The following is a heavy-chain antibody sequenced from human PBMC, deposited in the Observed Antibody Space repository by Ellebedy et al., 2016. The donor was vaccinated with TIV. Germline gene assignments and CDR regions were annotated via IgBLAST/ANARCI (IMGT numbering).Heavy chain of an antibody. CDR2: IYHSGYT. CDR3: TRDKGATAFDI. Sequence: MPSETLSLTCTVSGYSISSGYFWVWIRQPPGKGLEWIGSIYHSGYTYCNPSLKSRVTVLVDTSKNQFSLKLSSVTAAATALYYCTRDKGATAFDIWGQGTMVTVSS. CDR1: GYSISSGYF. D-gene: IGHD1-26*01. J-gene: IGHJ3*02. V-gene: IGHV4-38-2*02.